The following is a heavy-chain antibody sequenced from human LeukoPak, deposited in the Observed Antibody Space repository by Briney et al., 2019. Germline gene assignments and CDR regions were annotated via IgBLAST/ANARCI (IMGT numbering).Heavy chain of an antibody. Sequence: ASVKVSCKASGGTFSSYAISWVRQAPGQGLEWMGRIIPILGIANYAQKFQGRVTITADKSTSTAYMELSSLRSEDTAVYYCARDRYGDYGPNDAFDIWGQGTMVTVSS. J-gene: IGHJ3*02. D-gene: IGHD4-17*01. V-gene: IGHV1-69*04. CDR2: IIPILGIA. CDR1: GGTFSSYA. CDR3: ARDRYGDYGPNDAFDI.